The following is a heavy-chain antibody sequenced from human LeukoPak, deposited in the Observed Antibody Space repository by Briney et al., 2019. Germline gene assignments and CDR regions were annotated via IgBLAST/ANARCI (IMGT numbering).Heavy chain of an antibody. V-gene: IGHV3-21*01. CDR1: GFTFSSYS. CDR2: ISNSSSYI. D-gene: IGHD3-3*01. CDR3: ATAAGSGYSIFDY. Sequence: GASLRLSCAASGFTFSSYSMNWVGQAPGKGLEWVSSISNSSSYIYYADSVKGRFTISRDNAKNSLYLQMNSLRAEDTAVYYCATAAGSGYSIFDYWGQGTLVTVSS. J-gene: IGHJ4*02.